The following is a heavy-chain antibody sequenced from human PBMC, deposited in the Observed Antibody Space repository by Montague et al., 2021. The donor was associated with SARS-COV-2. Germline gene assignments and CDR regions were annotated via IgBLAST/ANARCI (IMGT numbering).Heavy chain of an antibody. CDR3: ARSYYDILTGYYMAFDY. CDR1: GFSLSTSGMC. CDR2: IDWXXXK. D-gene: IGHD3-9*01. J-gene: IGHJ4*02. V-gene: IGHV2-70*01. Sequence: PALVKPTQTLTLTGTFSGFSLSTSGMCVSWIRQPPGRALEWLALIDWXXXKYSSTSLKTRLTISKDTSKNPVVLTMTNMDPVDTATYYCARSYYDILTGYYMAFDYWGQGTLVTVSS.